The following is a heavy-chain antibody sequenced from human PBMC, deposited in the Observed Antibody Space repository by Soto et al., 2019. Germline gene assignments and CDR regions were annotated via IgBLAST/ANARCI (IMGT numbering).Heavy chain of an antibody. CDR3: ARHGYSYGGGYFDY. J-gene: IGHJ4*02. CDR1: GFTVSSNY. V-gene: IGHV3-66*04. Sequence: EVQLVESGGGLVQPGGSLRLSCAASGFTVSSNYMSWVRQAPGKGLEWVSVIYSGGSAYYADSVKGRFIISRDNSKNTMKLQMNSLRDEYRAVYYCARHGYSYGGGYFDYWGQGTLVTVSS. D-gene: IGHD5-18*01. CDR2: IYSGGSA.